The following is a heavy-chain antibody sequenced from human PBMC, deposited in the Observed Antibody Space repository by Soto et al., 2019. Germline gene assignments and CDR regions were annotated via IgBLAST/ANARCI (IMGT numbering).Heavy chain of an antibody. CDR2: INHSGST. D-gene: IGHD3-3*01. CDR1: GGSFSGYY. CDR3: ARGSSSVRGFWSGYYFEL. Sequence: QVQLQQWGAGLLKPSETLSLTCAVYGGSFSGYYWSWIRQHPGKGLEWIGEINHSGSTNYNPSLKSRGTISVDTAKNQFSLKLSSVTAADTAVYYLARGSSSVRGFWSGYYFELWGRGTLVTVSS. J-gene: IGHJ2*01. V-gene: IGHV4-34*01.